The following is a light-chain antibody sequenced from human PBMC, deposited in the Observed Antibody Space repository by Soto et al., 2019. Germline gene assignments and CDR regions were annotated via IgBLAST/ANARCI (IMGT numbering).Light chain of an antibody. Sequence: EIVMTQSPTILSVSPGERATLSCRASQSVSSNLAWYQQKPGQAPRLLIYGVYTRAPGIPARFSGSGSGTEFTLTIRRLQSEDFAVYYCQQYHSWPPRTFGKGTEVELK. CDR1: QSVSSN. V-gene: IGKV3D-15*01. J-gene: IGKJ1*01. CDR2: GVY. CDR3: QQYHSWPPRT.